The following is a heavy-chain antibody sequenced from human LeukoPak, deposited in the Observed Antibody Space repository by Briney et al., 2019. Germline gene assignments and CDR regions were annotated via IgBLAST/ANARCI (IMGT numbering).Heavy chain of an antibody. CDR1: GFTLSSYR. D-gene: IGHD2-2*01. V-gene: IGHV3-48*01. J-gene: IGHJ6*03. CDR2: ISSSSSTI. CDR3: AKDEVVPGYYYTDV. Sequence: GGSLRLSCAASGFTLSSYRMNWVRQAPGKGLEWVSYISSSSSTIYYADSVKGRFTISRDNSKNTLYLQMDSLNAEDTAVYYCAKDEVVPGYYYTDVWGRGTTVTISS.